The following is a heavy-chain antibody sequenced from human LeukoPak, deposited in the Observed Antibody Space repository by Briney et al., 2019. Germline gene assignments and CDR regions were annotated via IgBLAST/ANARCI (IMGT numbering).Heavy chain of an antibody. V-gene: IGHV3-30*02. J-gene: IGHJ4*02. CDR2: IRYDGSNK. CDR3: AKVALVGATLYFDY. Sequence: PGGSLRLSCAASGFTFSSYGMHWVRQAPGKGLEWVAFIRYDGSNKYYADSVKGRFTISRDNSKNTLYLLMNSLRAEDTAVYYCAKVALVGATLYFDYWGQGTLVTVSS. CDR1: GFTFSSYG. D-gene: IGHD1-26*01.